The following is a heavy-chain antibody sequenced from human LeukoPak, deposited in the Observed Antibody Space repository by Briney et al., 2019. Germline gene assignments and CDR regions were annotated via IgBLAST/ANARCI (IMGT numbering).Heavy chain of an antibody. D-gene: IGHD6-13*01. CDR1: GFTFSDYY. V-gene: IGHV3-11*01. CDR2: ISSSGSTI. J-gene: IGHJ4*02. Sequence: GGSLRLSCAASGFTFSDYYMNWIRQAPGKGLEWVSYISSSGSTIYYADSVKGRFTISRDNAKNSLYLQMNSLGAEDTAVYYCARVFPYSSSWYADYWGQGTLVTVSS. CDR3: ARVFPYSSSWYADY.